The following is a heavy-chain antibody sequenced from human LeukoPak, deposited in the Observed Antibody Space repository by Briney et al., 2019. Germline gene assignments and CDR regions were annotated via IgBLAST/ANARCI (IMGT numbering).Heavy chain of an antibody. CDR3: ARVKVFMITFGGVIVNYYYMDV. D-gene: IGHD3-16*02. V-gene: IGHV3-30*02. CDR2: IRNDGSDK. CDR1: GFTFSSYG. Sequence: GGSLRLSCASSGFTFSSYGMYWVRQAPDKGLEWVAFIRNDGSDKYYTGSVEGRFTISRDNSKNTLYLQMNSLRSEDTAVYYCARVKVFMITFGGVIVNYYYMDVWGKGTTVTVSS. J-gene: IGHJ6*03.